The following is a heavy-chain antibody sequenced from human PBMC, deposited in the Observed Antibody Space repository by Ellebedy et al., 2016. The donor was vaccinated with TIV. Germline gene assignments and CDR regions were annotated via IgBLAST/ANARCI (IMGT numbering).Heavy chain of an antibody. J-gene: IGHJ6*02. CDR3: AGDPPASGYALDV. D-gene: IGHD3-10*01. Sequence: GESLKISCTASGFAFNTYAMHWVRQAPGKGLEWVAIMWSIGDNRYYTDSVKGRFTISRDDAKKTLVLQMDSLRADDTAVYYCAGDPPASGYALDVWGQGTTVTVSS. CDR1: GFAFNTYA. CDR2: MWSIGDNR. V-gene: IGHV3-33*01.